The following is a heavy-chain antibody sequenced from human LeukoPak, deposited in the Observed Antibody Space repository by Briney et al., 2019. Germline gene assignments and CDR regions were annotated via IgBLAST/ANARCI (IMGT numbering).Heavy chain of an antibody. Sequence: GGSLRLSCAASGFTFSSYGMHWVRQAPGKGLEWVAVISYDGSNKYYADSVKGRFTISRDNSKNTLYLQMNSLRAEDTAVYYCAKDGGSYYNPIDYWGQGTLVTVSS. J-gene: IGHJ4*02. CDR2: ISYDGSNK. D-gene: IGHD1-26*01. CDR1: GFTFSSYG. CDR3: AKDGGSYYNPIDY. V-gene: IGHV3-30*18.